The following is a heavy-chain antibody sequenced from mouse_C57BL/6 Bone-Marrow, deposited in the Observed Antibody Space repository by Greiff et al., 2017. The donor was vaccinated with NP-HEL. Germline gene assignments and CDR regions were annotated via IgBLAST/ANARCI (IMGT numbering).Heavy chain of an antibody. D-gene: IGHD1-1*01. CDR1: GFTFSSYA. CDR3: ARDYYYGSSFYYAMDY. Sequence: EVMLVESGGGLVKPGGSLKLSCAASGFTFSSYAMSWVRQTPEKRLEWVATISDGGSYTYYPDNVKGRFTFSRDNAKNNLYLIMSHLQSECTAMYYCARDYYYGSSFYYAMDYWGQGTSLTVSS. V-gene: IGHV5-4*01. CDR2: ISDGGSYT. J-gene: IGHJ4*01.